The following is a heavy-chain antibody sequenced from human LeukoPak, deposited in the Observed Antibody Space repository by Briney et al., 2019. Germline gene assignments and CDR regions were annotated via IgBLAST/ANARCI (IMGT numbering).Heavy chain of an antibody. CDR1: GYTFTSYG. CDR3: ARQYCSGGSCYSFAFDI. V-gene: IGHV1-18*01. CDR2: ISAYNGNT. Sequence: ASVKVSCKASGYTFTSYGISWVRQAPGQRLEWMGWISAYNGNTNYAQKLQGRVTMTTDTSTSTAYMELRSLRSDDTAVYYCARQYCSGGSCYSFAFDIWGQGTMVTVSS. D-gene: IGHD2-15*01. J-gene: IGHJ3*02.